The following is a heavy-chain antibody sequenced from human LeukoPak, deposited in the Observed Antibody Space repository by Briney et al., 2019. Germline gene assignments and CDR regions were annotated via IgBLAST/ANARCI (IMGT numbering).Heavy chain of an antibody. CDR1: GGSISTYY. CDR3: ARGGGYASPIGY. CDR2: IYHSGST. D-gene: IGHD6-25*01. Sequence: SETLSLTCTLSGGSISTYYWSWIRQPPGKRLEWIGYIYHSGSTNYNPSLKSRVTISVDTSRNQFSLKLSSVTAADTAVYYCARGGGYASPIGYWGQGALVTVSS. J-gene: IGHJ4*02. V-gene: IGHV4-59*01.